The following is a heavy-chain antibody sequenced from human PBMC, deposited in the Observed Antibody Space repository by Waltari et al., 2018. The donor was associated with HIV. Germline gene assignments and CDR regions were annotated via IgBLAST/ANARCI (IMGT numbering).Heavy chain of an antibody. Sequence: QVQLVESGGGVVQPGRSLRLSCAASGFTFSSYGMYWVRQAPGKGLEWVTVISYDGSYKSYSDSVKGRFTISRDNSNNTLYLQMDSLRAEDTAVYYCAKEAPGEGVGYFDYWGQGTLVTVSS. D-gene: IGHD3-16*01. J-gene: IGHJ4*02. CDR3: AKEAPGEGVGYFDY. CDR1: GFTFSSYG. CDR2: ISYDGSYK. V-gene: IGHV3-30*18.